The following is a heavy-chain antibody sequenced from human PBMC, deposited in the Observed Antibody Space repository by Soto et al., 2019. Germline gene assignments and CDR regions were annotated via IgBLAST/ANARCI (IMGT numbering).Heavy chain of an antibody. Sequence: QVQLKQSGGGVVQPGRSLRLSCAASGFTFSSNGMHWVRQAPGKGLEWVAVIWYDGSNKYYGDSVEGRFTISRDNSKNILYLQMNSLRVEDTAVYYCARWGNNKKLDYWGQGTLVTVSS. V-gene: IGHV3-33*03. CDR3: ARWGNNKKLDY. CDR2: IWYDGSNK. CDR1: GFTFSSNG. J-gene: IGHJ4*02. D-gene: IGHD3-16*01.